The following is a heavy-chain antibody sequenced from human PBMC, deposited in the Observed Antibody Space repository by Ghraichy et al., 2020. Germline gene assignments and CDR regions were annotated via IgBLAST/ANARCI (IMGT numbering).Heavy chain of an antibody. Sequence: ASVKVSCKASGYTFTSYDINWVRQATGQGLEWMGWMNPNSGNTGYAQKFQGRVTMTRNTSISTAYMELSRLRSEDTAVYYCARAVKGNEAYCGGDCYSGDYWGQGTLVTVSS. J-gene: IGHJ4*02. CDR2: MNPNSGNT. CDR3: ARAVKGNEAYCGGDCYSGDY. D-gene: IGHD2-21*01. CDR1: GYTFTSYD. V-gene: IGHV1-8*01.